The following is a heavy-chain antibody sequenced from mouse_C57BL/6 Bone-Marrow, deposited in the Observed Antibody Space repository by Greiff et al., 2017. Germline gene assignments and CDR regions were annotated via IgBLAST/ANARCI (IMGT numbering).Heavy chain of an antibody. V-gene: IGHV1-64*01. CDR2: IHPNSGST. Sequence: VQLQQPGAELVKPGASVKLSCKASGYTFTSYWMHWVKQRPGQGLEWIGMIHPNSGSTNYNEKFKSKATLTVYKSSSTAYMQVSSLTSKDSAVYYCARSKRRIGPFAYRSQGTLVTVSA. CDR3: ARSKRRIGPFAY. J-gene: IGHJ3*01. CDR1: GYTFTSYW.